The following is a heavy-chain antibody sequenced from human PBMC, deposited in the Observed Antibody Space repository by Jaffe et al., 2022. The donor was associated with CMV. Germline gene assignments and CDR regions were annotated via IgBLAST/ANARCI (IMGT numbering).Heavy chain of an antibody. Sequence: EVQLVESGGGLVQPGGSLRLSCAVSGFAFRRFAMRWFRQAPGKGLEWVSSISENGDIIKYVDHVKGRFTISRDNSWNTVYLQMNSLRADDTAVYFCARGGCNNGECAGGNRYYMDVWGKGTTVTVSS. CDR2: ISENGDII. V-gene: IGHV3-23*04. D-gene: IGHD2-8*01. CDR3: ARGGCNNGECAGGNRYYMDV. CDR1: GFAFRRFA. J-gene: IGHJ6*03.